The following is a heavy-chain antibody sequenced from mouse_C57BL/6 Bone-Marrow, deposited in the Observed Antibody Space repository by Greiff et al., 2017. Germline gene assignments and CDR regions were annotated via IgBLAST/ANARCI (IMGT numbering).Heavy chain of an antibody. V-gene: IGHV14-3*01. CDR1: GFNIKNTY. CDR3: TRNPCFDNLFDD. CDR2: IDPANGNT. J-gene: IGHJ2*01. D-gene: IGHD1-3*01. Sequence: EVQLQQSVAELVRPGASVKLSCTASGFNIKNTYMHWVKQRPEQGLEWIGRIDPANGNTKYAPKFQGKATITADTSSNTSYLLLSSLTSEDTTIYYCTRNPCFDNLFDDWGQGTTLTVSS.